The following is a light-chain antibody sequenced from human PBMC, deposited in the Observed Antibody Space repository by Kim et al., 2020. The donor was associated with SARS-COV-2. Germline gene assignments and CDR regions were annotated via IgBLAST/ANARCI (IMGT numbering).Light chain of an antibody. CDR1: SRDVGNYNS. V-gene: IGLV2-8*01. J-gene: IGLJ1*01. CDR3: SSYEGSNNYV. Sequence: GQSVTTSCPGTSRDVGNYNSVSWYQQHPGKAPKRMIYEVTKRPSGVPDRFSGSKSGNTASLTVSGLQAEDEAEYYCSSYEGSNNYVSGTGTKVTVL. CDR2: EVT.